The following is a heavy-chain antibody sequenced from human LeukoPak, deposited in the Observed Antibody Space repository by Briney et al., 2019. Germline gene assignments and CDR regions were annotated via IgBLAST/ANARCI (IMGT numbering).Heavy chain of an antibody. J-gene: IGHJ4*02. CDR1: GGSISVSSYH. CDR2: IYYSGST. CDR3: ARVSQWLVLGY. Sequence: SETLSLTCTVSGGSISVSSYHWGWIRQPPGKGLEWIGSIYYSGSTYYKPSLKSRVTISVDTSKNQFSLKLSSVTAADTAVYYCARVSQWLVLGYWGQGTLVTVSS. D-gene: IGHD6-19*01. V-gene: IGHV4-39*07.